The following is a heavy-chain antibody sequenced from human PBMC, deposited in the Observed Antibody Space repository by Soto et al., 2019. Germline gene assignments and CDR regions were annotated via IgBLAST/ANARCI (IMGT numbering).Heavy chain of an antibody. J-gene: IGHJ6*03. Sequence: QVQLVQSGAEVKKPGASVKVSCKASGYTFTSYDINWVRQATGQGLEWMGWMKPRSGEIGYAQKLQGRVTMTGNTSVSTAYMELSSLSSEDTAVYYCARGANYYYYYMDVWGEGTTVTVSS. V-gene: IGHV1-8*01. CDR2: MKPRSGEI. CDR3: ARGANYYYYYMDV. CDR1: GYTFTSYD.